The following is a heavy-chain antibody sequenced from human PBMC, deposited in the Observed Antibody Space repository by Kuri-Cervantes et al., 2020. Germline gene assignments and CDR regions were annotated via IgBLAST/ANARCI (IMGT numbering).Heavy chain of an antibody. CDR2: ISYDGSNK. J-gene: IGHJ4*02. CDR1: GFTFSSYG. Sequence: GGSLRLSCAASGFTFSSYGMHWVRQAPGKGLEWVAVISYDGSNKYYADSVKGRFTISRDNSKNSLDLQMNSLRAEDTALYYCASVGRSTRPGFWGQGTLVTVSS. CDR3: ASVGRSTRPGF. V-gene: IGHV3-30*03. D-gene: IGHD6-6*01.